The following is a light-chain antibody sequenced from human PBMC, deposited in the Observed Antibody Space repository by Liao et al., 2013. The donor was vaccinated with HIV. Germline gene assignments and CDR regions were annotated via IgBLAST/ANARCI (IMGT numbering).Light chain of an antibody. CDR2: QDT. Sequence: SYELTQPPSVSVSPGQTATISCSGPELGDKFACWFQHKPGQAPLLLIYQDTKRPSGIPLRFSGSTSGTTATLTISGTQAMDEADYYCQVWDSGTDHPVVVFGGGTKLTVL. CDR3: QVWDSGTDHPVVV. V-gene: IGLV3-1*01. J-gene: IGLJ2*01. CDR1: ELGDKF.